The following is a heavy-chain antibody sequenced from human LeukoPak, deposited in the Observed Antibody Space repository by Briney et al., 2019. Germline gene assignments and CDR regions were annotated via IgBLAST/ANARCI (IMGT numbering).Heavy chain of an antibody. CDR2: INPNSGGT. Sequence: ASVEVSCKASRYTFTGYYMHWVRQAPGQGLEWMGWINPNSGGTNYAQKFQGRVTMTRDTSISTAYMELSRLRSDDTAVYYCATLINTKNYYYGMDVWGQGTTVTVSS. D-gene: IGHD3-16*01. CDR3: ATLINTKNYYYGMDV. V-gene: IGHV1-2*02. CDR1: RYTFTGYY. J-gene: IGHJ6*02.